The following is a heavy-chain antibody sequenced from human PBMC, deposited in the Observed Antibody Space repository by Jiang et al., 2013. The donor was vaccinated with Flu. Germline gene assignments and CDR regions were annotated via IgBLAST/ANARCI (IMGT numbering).Heavy chain of an antibody. CDR3: ARDLAGGHDNYASPGDDFDY. Sequence: VQLVESGGGLVQPGGSLRLSCAASGFTFNNKWMHWVRLVPGKGLVWVSRINRDGSFISYADSVEGRFTISRDNAKNTLYLQMNSLRVEDTAVYYCARDLAGGHDNYASPGDDFDYWGQGTLVTVSS. CDR1: GFTFNNKW. D-gene: IGHD4-11*01. J-gene: IGHJ4*02. CDR2: INRDGSFI. V-gene: IGHV3-74*01.